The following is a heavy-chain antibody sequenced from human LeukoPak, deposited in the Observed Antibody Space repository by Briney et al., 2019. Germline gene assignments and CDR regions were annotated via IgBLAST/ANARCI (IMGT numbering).Heavy chain of an antibody. D-gene: IGHD2-2*01. CDR3: AREYCSSTSCYPGGWFDP. CDR1: GYTFTSYG. CDR2: ISAYNGNT. J-gene: IGHJ5*02. Sequence: ASVKVSCKASGYTFTSYGISWVRQAPGQGLEWMGWISAYNGNTNYAQKLQGRVTMTTDTSTSTAYMELRSLRSDDTAVYYCAREYCSSTSCYPGGWFDPWGQGTLVTVSS. V-gene: IGHV1-18*01.